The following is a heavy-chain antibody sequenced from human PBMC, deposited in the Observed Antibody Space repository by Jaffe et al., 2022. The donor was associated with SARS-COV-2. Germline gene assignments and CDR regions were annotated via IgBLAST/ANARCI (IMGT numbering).Heavy chain of an antibody. D-gene: IGHD2-2*01. V-gene: IGHV3-30-3*01. Sequence: QVQLVESGGGVVQPGRSLRLSCAASGFTFSSYAMHWVRQAPGKGLEWVAVISYDGSNKYYADSVKGRFTISRDNSKNTLYLQMNSLRAEDTAVYYCARDKCSSTSCGTGGSNYYYYYGMDVWGQGTTVTVSS. CDR3: ARDKCSSTSCGTGGSNYYYYYGMDV. J-gene: IGHJ6*02. CDR2: ISYDGSNK. CDR1: GFTFSSYA.